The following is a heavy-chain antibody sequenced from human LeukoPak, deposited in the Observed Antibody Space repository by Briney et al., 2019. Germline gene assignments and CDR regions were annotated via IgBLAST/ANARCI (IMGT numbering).Heavy chain of an antibody. CDR1: GYTFTSYD. CDR3: EIETGGANTGGYYMDV. CDR2: MNPNSGNT. J-gene: IGHJ6*03. D-gene: IGHD4/OR15-4a*01. V-gene: IGHV1-8*01. Sequence: ASVKVSCKASGYTFTSYDINWVRQATGQGLEWMGWMNPNSGNTGYAQKFQGRVTMTRNTSISTAYMELSSLRAEDTAVYYCEIETGGANTGGYYMDVWGKGTTVTVSS.